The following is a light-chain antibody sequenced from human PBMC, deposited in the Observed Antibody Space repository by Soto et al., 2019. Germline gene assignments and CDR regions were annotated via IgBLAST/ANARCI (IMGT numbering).Light chain of an antibody. J-gene: IGKJ5*01. Sequence: EIVLTQSPATLSLPPGERATLSCRASQSVSSYLAWYQQKPGQAPRLLIYDASNRATGIPARFSGSGSGTDFTLTINSLEPEDSAVYYCQQRSNWPSITFGQGTRLEV. V-gene: IGKV3-11*01. CDR2: DAS. CDR1: QSVSSY. CDR3: QQRSNWPSIT.